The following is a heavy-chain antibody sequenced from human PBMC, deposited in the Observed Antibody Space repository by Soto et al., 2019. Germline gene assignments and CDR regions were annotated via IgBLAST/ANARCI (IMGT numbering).Heavy chain of an antibody. V-gene: IGHV3-23*01. CDR2: ITASGYSA. CDR1: GLAFSNYA. D-gene: IGHD3-16*01. Sequence: EAQLLKSGGGLVQPGGSLRLSCAASGLAFSNYAMTWVRQAPGKGLEWVSIITASGYSAYYGGAVKGRFTTSRDNSRSTLYLQMNGLRADDTAVYYCAKGDLLWDPFDFWGQGTLVTVSS. CDR3: AKGDLLWDPFDF. J-gene: IGHJ4*02.